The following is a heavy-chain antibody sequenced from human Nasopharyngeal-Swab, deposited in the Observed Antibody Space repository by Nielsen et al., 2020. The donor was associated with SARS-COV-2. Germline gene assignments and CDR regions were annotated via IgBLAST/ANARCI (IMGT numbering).Heavy chain of an antibody. Sequence: GGSLRLSCAASGFTFSSYWMSWVRQAPGKGLEWVANIKQDGSEKYYVDSVKGRFTISRDNAKNSLYLQMNSLRAEDTAVYYCARDGTGTLDYYYYYGMDVWGQGTTVTVSS. D-gene: IGHD1-7*01. CDR1: GFTFSSYW. CDR2: IKQDGSEK. J-gene: IGHJ6*02. V-gene: IGHV3-7*01. CDR3: ARDGTGTLDYYYYYGMDV.